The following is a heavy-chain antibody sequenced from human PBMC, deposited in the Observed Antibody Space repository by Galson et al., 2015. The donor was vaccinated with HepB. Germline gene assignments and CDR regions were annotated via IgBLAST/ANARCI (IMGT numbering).Heavy chain of an antibody. V-gene: IGHV5-51*01. Sequence: QSGAEVKKPGESLKISCKGSGYSFTSYWIGWVRQMPGKGLEWMGIIYPGDSDTRYSPSFQGQVTISADKSISTAYLQWSSLKASDTAMYYCAIYTLWFGVLNAFDIWGQGTMVTVSS. CDR2: IYPGDSDT. J-gene: IGHJ3*02. CDR1: GYSFTSYW. D-gene: IGHD3-10*01. CDR3: AIYTLWFGVLNAFDI.